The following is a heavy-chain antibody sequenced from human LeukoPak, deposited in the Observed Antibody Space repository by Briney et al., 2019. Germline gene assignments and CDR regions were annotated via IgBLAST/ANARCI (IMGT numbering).Heavy chain of an antibody. CDR2: IKHDGSDK. CDR3: ARDRSGSYPY. D-gene: IGHD3-10*01. Sequence: PGGSLRLSCKGSGFFFSDYWMSWVRRAPGKGLEWLAHIKHDGSDKYYVDSVKGRFTISRDNAKESLFLQMNSLRAEDTAVYYCARDRSGSYPYWGQGTLVTVSS. CDR1: GFFFSDYW. V-gene: IGHV3-7*01. J-gene: IGHJ4*02.